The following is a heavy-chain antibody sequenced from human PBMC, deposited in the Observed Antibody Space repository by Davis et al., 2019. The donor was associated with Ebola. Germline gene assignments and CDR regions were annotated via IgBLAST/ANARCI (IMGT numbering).Heavy chain of an antibody. CDR1: GFTFSDYY. CDR3: AREGGCSGGSCYYFDY. CDR2: INSDGSST. Sequence: HTGGSLRLSCAASGFTFSDYYMSWIRQAPGKGLVWVSRINSDGSSTSYADSVKGRFTISRDNAKNTLYLQMNSLRAEDTAVYYCAREGGCSGGSCYYFDYWGQGTLVTVSS. D-gene: IGHD2-15*01. J-gene: IGHJ4*02. V-gene: IGHV3-74*01.